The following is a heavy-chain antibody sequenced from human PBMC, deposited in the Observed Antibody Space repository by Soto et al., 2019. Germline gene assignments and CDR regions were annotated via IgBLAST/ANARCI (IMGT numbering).Heavy chain of an antibody. Sequence: QVQLVQSRAEVKKPGASVKVSCKASGYTFTSYYMHWVRQAPGQGLEWMGIINPSGGSTSCAQKFQGRVTMTRDTSTSTVYMELSSLRSEDTAVYYCARSRNKAAAGTNYYYGMDVWGHGTTFTVSS. CDR2: INPSGGST. CDR1: GYTFTSYY. V-gene: IGHV1-46*01. J-gene: IGHJ6*02. D-gene: IGHD6-13*01. CDR3: ARSRNKAAAGTNYYYGMDV.